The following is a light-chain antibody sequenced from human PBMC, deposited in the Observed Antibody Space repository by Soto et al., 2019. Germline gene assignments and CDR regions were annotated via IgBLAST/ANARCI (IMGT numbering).Light chain of an antibody. Sequence: AIQMTQFPSSLSASVGDRVTITCRASQGIGNDLGWYQQKSGKAPKLLIFGASTLQSGVPSRFSGSGSGTDFTLTISSLQPEDFATYYCLHDYNYPYTFGQGTKVEIK. CDR3: LHDYNYPYT. CDR1: QGIGND. V-gene: IGKV1-6*01. CDR2: GAS. J-gene: IGKJ2*01.